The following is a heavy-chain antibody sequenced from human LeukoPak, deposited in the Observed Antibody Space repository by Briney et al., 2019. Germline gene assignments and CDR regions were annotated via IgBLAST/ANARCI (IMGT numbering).Heavy chain of an antibody. CDR1: GYTFTSYY. D-gene: IGHD2-15*01. J-gene: IGHJ5*02. V-gene: IGHV1-46*01. CDR2: INPSGGST. CDR3: ARDEPYCSGGSCYPTNWFDP. Sequence: GASVKVSCKASGYTFTSYYMHWVRQAPGQGLEWMGIINPSGGSTSYAQKFQGRVTMTRDTSTSTVYMELSSLRSEDTAVYYCARDEPYCSGGSCYPTNWFDPWGQGTLVTVSS.